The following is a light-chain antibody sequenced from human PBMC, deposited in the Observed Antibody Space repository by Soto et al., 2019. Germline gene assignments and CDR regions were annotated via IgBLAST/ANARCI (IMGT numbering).Light chain of an antibody. CDR3: MQALQTPPWT. Sequence: DIVMTPSPLSLPVTPGEPASISCRSRQSLLQSNGYTYLDWYLQKSGQSPQLLIYLTSIRASGVPDRFNGSGSGTDFTLRISKVEAEDVGVYYCMQALQTPPWTFGQGTKV. CDR1: QSLLQSNGYTY. J-gene: IGKJ1*01. CDR2: LTS. V-gene: IGKV2-28*01.